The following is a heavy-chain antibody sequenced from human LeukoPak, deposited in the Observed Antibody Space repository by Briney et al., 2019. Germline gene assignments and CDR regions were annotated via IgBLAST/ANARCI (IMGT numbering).Heavy chain of an antibody. V-gene: IGHV3-21*01. CDR1: GFTFSSYS. CDR3: AVVDIVATWPYYFDY. CDR2: ISSSSSYI. Sequence: SGGSLRLSCEASGFTFSSYSMNWVRQAPGRGLEWVSSISSSSSYIYYADSVKGRFTISRDNAKNSLYLQMNSLRAEDTAVYYCAVVDIVATWPYYFDYWGQGTLVTVSS. D-gene: IGHD5-12*01. J-gene: IGHJ4*02.